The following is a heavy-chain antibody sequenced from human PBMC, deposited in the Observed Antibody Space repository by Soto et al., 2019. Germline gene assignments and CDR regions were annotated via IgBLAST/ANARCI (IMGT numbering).Heavy chain of an antibody. CDR3: VWSCTGGSCSDY. Sequence: QVRLVQSGAELKKPGASVKVSCKASGNPFISYAISWVRQAPGQGLEWMGRFSVYNGNTIYVKKIHDRLTVTTDTSTTTAYMELRSLTSDDTAVYYCVWSCTGGSCSDYWGQGTLVTVSS. CDR1: GNPFISYA. J-gene: IGHJ4*02. D-gene: IGHD2-15*01. CDR2: FSVYNGNT. V-gene: IGHV1-18*04.